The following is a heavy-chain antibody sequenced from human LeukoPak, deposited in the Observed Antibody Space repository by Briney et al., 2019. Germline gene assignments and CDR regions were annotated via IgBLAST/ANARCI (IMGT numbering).Heavy chain of an antibody. CDR2: INHSGST. CDR3: ARGGGRGQQLTY. Sequence: PSETLSLTCAVYGGSFSGHYWSWIRQPPGKGLEWIGEINHSGSTNYNPSLKSRVTISVDTSKNQFSLKLSSVTAADTAVYYCARGGGRGQQLTYWGQGTLVTVSS. V-gene: IGHV4-34*01. D-gene: IGHD6-13*01. CDR1: GGSFSGHY. J-gene: IGHJ4*02.